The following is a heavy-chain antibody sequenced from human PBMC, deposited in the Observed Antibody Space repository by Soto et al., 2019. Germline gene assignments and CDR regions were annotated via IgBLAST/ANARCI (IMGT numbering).Heavy chain of an antibody. Sequence: PWGSLRLSCSASVFTFSIFAMSWVRQSPGKGLEWVSTISGSGGSTYYADAVKGRFTISRDNSMGTLYLQMKSLRVEDTAIYYCAKEVSLGSTVDLGYWGQGALVTVSS. V-gene: IGHV3-23*01. CDR1: VFTFSIFA. CDR2: ISGSGGST. CDR3: AKEVSLGSTVDLGY. D-gene: IGHD7-27*01. J-gene: IGHJ4*02.